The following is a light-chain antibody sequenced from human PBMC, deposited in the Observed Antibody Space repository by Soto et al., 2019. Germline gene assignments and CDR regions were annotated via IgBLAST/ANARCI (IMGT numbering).Light chain of an antibody. CDR2: DAS. CDR1: QSVTSY. Sequence: EIVLTQSPATLSLSPGERATLSCRTSQSVTSYLAWYQQKPGQAPRLLIYDASNRATGIPARFSGSGSGTAFTLTISSLEPEDFAVYYCQQRSNWPRGMYTFGQGTKLEIK. J-gene: IGKJ2*01. CDR3: QQRSNWPRGMYT. V-gene: IGKV3-11*01.